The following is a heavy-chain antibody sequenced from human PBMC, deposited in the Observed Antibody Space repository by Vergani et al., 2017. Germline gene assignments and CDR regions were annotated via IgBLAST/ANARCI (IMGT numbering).Heavy chain of an antibody. CDR3: ARSGMQQQLVRYYFHY. CDR2: ISSSSSTI. Sequence: EVQLVESGGGLVQPGGSLRLSCAASGFTFSSYSMNWVRQAPGKGLEWVSYISSSSSTIYYADSVKCRFTISRDNAKNSLYLQMNSLRAEDTAVYYCARSGMQQQLVRYYFHYWGQGTLVTVSS. V-gene: IGHV3-48*01. CDR1: GFTFSSYS. D-gene: IGHD6-13*01. J-gene: IGHJ4*02.